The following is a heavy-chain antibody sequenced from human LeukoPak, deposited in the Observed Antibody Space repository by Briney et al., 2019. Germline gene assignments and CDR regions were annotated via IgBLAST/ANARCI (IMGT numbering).Heavy chain of an antibody. J-gene: IGHJ5*02. CDR1: GLTIGSRYM. Sequence: PGGSLRLSCVASGLTIGSRYMNWVRQAPGKGLEWIAEIFYGGSTNYNPSLKSRVTISIDKSKNQFSLDLSSVTAADTAVYYCARGLNYDLNPWGQGTLVTVSS. D-gene: IGHD3-3*01. CDR2: IFYGGST. V-gene: IGHV4-4*02. CDR3: ARGLNYDLNP.